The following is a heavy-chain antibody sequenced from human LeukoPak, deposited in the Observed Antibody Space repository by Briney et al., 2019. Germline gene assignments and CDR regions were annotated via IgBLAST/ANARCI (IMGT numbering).Heavy chain of an antibody. D-gene: IGHD6-13*01. CDR1: GFTLRTYV. Sequence: GGSLRLSCAASGFTLRTYVMHWVRQAPSKGLEWVAVISNDGSNKYYADSVKGRFTISRDNSRNTLFLQMNSLSAEDTAVYYCAKDAAGPEYWGQGTLVTVSS. CDR3: AKDAAGPEY. CDR2: ISNDGSNK. V-gene: IGHV3-30-3*01. J-gene: IGHJ4*02.